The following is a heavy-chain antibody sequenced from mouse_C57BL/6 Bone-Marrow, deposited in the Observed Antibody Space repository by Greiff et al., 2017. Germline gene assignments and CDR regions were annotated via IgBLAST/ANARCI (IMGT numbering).Heavy chain of an antibody. CDR3: ARSNYYSNLYFDY. V-gene: IGHV1-72*01. CDR2: IDPNSGGT. Sequence: QVQLQQPGAELVKPGASVKLSCKASGYTFTSYWMHWVKQRPGRGLEWIGRIDPNSGGTKYNEKFKSKATLTVDKPSSTAYMQLSSLTSEDSAVYYCARSNYYSNLYFDYWGQGTTLTVSS. CDR1: GYTFTSYW. J-gene: IGHJ2*01. D-gene: IGHD2-5*01.